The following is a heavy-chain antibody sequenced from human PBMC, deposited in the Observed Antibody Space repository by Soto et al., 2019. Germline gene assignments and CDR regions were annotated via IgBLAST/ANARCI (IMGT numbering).Heavy chain of an antibody. D-gene: IGHD3-10*01. V-gene: IGHV3-33*01. Sequence: GGSLRLSCAASGFTFSSYGMHWVRQAPGKGLEWVAVIWFDGSNKYSADSVKGRFTISRDNSKNTLYLQMNSLRAEDTAVYYCARSSSSGTFDYWGQGTLVTVSS. J-gene: IGHJ4*02. CDR1: GFTFSSYG. CDR3: ARSSSSGTFDY. CDR2: IWFDGSNK.